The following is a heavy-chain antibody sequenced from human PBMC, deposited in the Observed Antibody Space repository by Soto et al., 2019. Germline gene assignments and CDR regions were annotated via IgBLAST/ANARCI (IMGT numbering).Heavy chain of an antibody. Sequence: PSETLSLTCTVSGGSISRYYWSWIRQPPGKGLEWIGYIYYSGSTNYNPSLKSRVTISVDTSKNQFSLKLSSVTAADTAVYYCARDRPARASGYPLSPPYYYYVMNVWGQGTTVTVSS. CDR3: ARDRPARASGYPLSPPYYYYVMNV. J-gene: IGHJ6*02. CDR1: GGSISRYY. CDR2: IYYSGST. D-gene: IGHD5-12*01. V-gene: IGHV4-59*01.